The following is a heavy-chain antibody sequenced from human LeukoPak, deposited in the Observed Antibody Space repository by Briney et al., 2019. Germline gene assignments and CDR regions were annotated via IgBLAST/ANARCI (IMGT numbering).Heavy chain of an antibody. D-gene: IGHD3-10*01. CDR1: GFTFSSYT. CDR3: AREKGRGVISPYYDY. J-gene: IGHJ4*02. CDR2: ITSNSNTI. Sequence: GGSLRLSCAASGFTFSSYTMNWVRQAPGKGLEWVSYITSNSNTIYYADSVKGRFTISRDTSKNTLSLQMNSLRVEDTAVYYCAREKGRGVISPYYDYWGQGTLVTVS. V-gene: IGHV3-48*01.